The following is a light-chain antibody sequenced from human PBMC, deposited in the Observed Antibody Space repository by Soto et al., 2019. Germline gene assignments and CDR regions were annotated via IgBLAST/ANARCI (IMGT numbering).Light chain of an antibody. V-gene: IGKV3-15*01. Sequence: EIVLTQSPGTLSLSPGDIATLFFSASQSVSSSYLAWYQQKPGQAPRLLIYGASTRVTGIPARFSGSGSGTEFTLTISSLQSEDFAVYYCQQYHNWWTFGQGTKVDIK. CDR2: GAS. CDR1: QSVSSSY. J-gene: IGKJ1*01. CDR3: QQYHNWWT.